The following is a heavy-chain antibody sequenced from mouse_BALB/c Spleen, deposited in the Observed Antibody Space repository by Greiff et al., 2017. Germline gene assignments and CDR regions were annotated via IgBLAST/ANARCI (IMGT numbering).Heavy chain of an antibody. J-gene: IGHJ4*01. CDR1: GYTFTDYE. CDR2: IDPETGGT. V-gene: IGHV1-15*01. D-gene: IGHD1-1*01. CDR3: TSTTVADYYAMDY. Sequence: QVQLQQSGAELVRPGASVTLSCKASGYTFTDYEMHWVKQTPVHGLEWIGAIDPETGGTAYNQKFKGKATLTADKSSSTAYMELRSLTSEDSAVYYCTSTTVADYYAMDYWGQGTSGTVSS.